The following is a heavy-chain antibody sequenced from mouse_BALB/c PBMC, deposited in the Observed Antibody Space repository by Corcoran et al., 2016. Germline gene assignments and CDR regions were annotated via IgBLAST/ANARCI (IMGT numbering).Heavy chain of an antibody. V-gene: IGHV1-81*01. CDR2: IYPGSGST. CDR3: ATYWYFDV. CDR1: GYTFTDYV. Sequence: QVQLQQSGPELVKPGASVKMSCKASGYTFTDYVISWVKQRTGQGLEWIGEIYPGSGSTYYNEKFKGKATLTADKSSNTAYMQLSILTSEDSAVYFCATYWYFDVWGAGTTVTVSS. J-gene: IGHJ1*01.